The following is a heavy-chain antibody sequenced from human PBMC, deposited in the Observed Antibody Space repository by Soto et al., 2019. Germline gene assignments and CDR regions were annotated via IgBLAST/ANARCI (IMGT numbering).Heavy chain of an antibody. CDR1: GFTFSSYW. J-gene: IGHJ6*03. CDR3: ARVSVVVVPAAMRYYYYMDV. CDR2: IKQDGSEK. D-gene: IGHD2-2*01. V-gene: IGHV3-7*01. Sequence: GGSLRLSCAASGFTFSSYWMSWVRQAPGKGLEWVANIKQDGSEKYYVDSVKGRFTISRDNAKNSLYLQMNSLRAEDTAVYYCARVSVVVVPAAMRYYYYMDVWGKGTTVTVSS.